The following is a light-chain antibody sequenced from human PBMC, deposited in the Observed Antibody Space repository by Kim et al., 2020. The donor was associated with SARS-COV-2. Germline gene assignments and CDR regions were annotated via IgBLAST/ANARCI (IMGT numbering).Light chain of an antibody. CDR3: ATWDDTLNVPV. V-gene: IGLV1-44*01. Sequence: QSVLTQPPSASGTPGQRVSISCSGSKSDIGSNTVNWYQQLPGKAPKLLIYEINQRPSGVPDRFSGSKSGTSASLAISGLQAEDEADYVCATWDDTLNVPVFGGGTQLTVL. CDR2: EIN. CDR1: KSDIGSNT. J-gene: IGLJ3*02.